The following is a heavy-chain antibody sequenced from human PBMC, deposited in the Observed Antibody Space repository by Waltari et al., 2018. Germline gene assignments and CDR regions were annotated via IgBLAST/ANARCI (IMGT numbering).Heavy chain of an antibody. CDR1: GYSCTSHW. D-gene: IGHD2-2*01. CDR2: IDPSDSFR. V-gene: IGHV5-10-1*01. J-gene: IGHJ4*02. CDR3: VRHRTTYPLEIDY. Sequence: EVQLVQSGAEVKKPEESLRISCEGSGYSCTSHWFSWVRQMPGKGLEWVGGIDPSDSFRNYGPAFEGHVTISVDQSLRTAYLQWDSLKASDTAIYYCVRHRTTYPLEIDYWGQGTLVTVSS.